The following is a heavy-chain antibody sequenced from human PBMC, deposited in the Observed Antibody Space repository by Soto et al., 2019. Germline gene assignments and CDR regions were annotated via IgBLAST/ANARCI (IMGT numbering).Heavy chain of an antibody. V-gene: IGHV4-31*03. Sequence: QVQLQESGPGLVKPSQTLSLTCTVSGGSISSGGYYWSWIRQHPGKGLEWMGYIYYSGTTHYTPSLKSRVTISVDTSKNQFSLKRSSVTAADTAVYYCARVPGDGYNHEFHYWGEGTLVTVSS. J-gene: IGHJ4*02. D-gene: IGHD5-12*01. CDR1: GGSISSGGYY. CDR3: ARVPGDGYNHEFHY. CDR2: IYYSGTT.